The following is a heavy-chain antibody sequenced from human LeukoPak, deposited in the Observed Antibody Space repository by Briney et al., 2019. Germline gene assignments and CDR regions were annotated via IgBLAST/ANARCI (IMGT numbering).Heavy chain of an antibody. CDR1: GFTFSSYS. Sequence: GGSLRLSCAASGFTFSSYSMNWVRQAPGKGLEWVSAISGSGGSTYYADSVKGRFTISRDNSKNTLYLQMNSLRAEDTAVYYCANTDYYYDSSGYRYFDYWGQGTLVTVSS. J-gene: IGHJ4*02. CDR3: ANTDYYYDSSGYRYFDY. D-gene: IGHD3-22*01. CDR2: ISGSGGST. V-gene: IGHV3-23*01.